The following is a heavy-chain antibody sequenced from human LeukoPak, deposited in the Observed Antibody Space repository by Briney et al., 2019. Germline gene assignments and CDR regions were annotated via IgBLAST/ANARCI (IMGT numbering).Heavy chain of an antibody. V-gene: IGHV4-39*01. CDR1: GDSFSSSSHY. Sequence: SETLSLTCTVFGDSFSSSSHYWGWLRQPPGRGLEWIGSIRNSGNTYYSPSLKSRVTISVDTSKNQFSLKLSSVTAADTAVYYCARHVYGEYGPGDYWGQGILVTVSS. J-gene: IGHJ4*02. CDR2: IRNSGNT. D-gene: IGHD4-17*01. CDR3: ARHVYGEYGPGDY.